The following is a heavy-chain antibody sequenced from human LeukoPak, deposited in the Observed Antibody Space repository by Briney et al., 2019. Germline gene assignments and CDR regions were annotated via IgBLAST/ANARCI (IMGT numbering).Heavy chain of an antibody. Sequence: ASVKVSCKASGYTFTGYYMHWVRQAPGQGLEWMGWINPNSGGTNYAQKFQGRVTMTRDTSISTAYMELSRLRSDDTAMYYCARSLDFGVVPGGWFDPWGQGTLVTVSS. D-gene: IGHD3-3*01. CDR2: INPNSGGT. V-gene: IGHV1-2*02. J-gene: IGHJ5*02. CDR1: GYTFTGYY. CDR3: ARSLDFGVVPGGWFDP.